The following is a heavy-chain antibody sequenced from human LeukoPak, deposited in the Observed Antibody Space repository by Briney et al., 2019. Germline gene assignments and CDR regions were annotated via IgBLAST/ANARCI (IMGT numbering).Heavy chain of an antibody. CDR3: AIVGATRMYFQH. CDR1: GYTFTGYY. J-gene: IGHJ1*01. D-gene: IGHD1-26*01. Sequence: ASVKVSCKASGYTFTGYYMHWVRQAPGQGLEWMGWINPNSGGTNYAQKFQGRVTMTRDTSISTAYMELSRLRSDGTAVYYCAIVGATRMYFQHWGQGTLVTVSS. V-gene: IGHV1-2*02. CDR2: INPNSGGT.